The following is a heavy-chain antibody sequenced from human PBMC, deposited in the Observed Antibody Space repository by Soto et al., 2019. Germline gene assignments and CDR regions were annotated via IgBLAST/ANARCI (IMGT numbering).Heavy chain of an antibody. D-gene: IGHD3-10*01. V-gene: IGHV4-31*03. CDR3: ARVSASGSPLGTNWTDP. J-gene: IGHJ5*02. CDR2: ISDSGTT. CDR1: QESIDSGGYY. Sequence: SCTVPQESIDSGGYYWSWIRQHTGKALEWIAYISDSGTTYYNPSLKSRVTISVDTSKNQFSLKLNSVTAADTAVYFCARVSASGSPLGTNWTDPRGQAILVTVS.